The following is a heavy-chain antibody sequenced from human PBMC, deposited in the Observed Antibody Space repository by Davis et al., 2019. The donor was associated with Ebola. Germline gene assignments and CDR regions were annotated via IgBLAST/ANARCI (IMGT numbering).Heavy chain of an antibody. D-gene: IGHD2-15*01. V-gene: IGHV1-69*04. CDR2: IIPILGIA. J-gene: IGHJ2*01. Sequence: SVKVSCKASGGTFSSYAISWVRQAPGQGLEWMGRIIPILGIANYAQKFQGRVTITADKSTSTAYMELSSLRSEDTAVYYCARGGGVVVAASFDLWGRGTLVTVSS. CDR1: GGTFSSYA. CDR3: ARGGGVVVAASFDL.